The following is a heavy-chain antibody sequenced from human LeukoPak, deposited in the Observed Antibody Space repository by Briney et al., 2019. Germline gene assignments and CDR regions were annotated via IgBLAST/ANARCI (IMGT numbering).Heavy chain of an antibody. D-gene: IGHD3-22*01. CDR3: TTNPYDKSGYHI. J-gene: IGHJ3*02. V-gene: IGHV3-7*01. Sequence: GGSLRLSCAASGFTFSSYWMSWVRQAPGKGPEWVANIKGDGSQKYHVDSVKGRFTISRDNAKNSLYLQMNSLRVEDTAVYYCTTNPYDKSGYHIWGQGTMVTVSS. CDR1: GFTFSSYW. CDR2: IKGDGSQK.